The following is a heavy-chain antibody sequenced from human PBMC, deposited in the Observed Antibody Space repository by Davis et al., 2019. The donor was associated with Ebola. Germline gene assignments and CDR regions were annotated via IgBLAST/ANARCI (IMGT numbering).Heavy chain of an antibody. D-gene: IGHD1-26*01. J-gene: IGHJ4*02. Sequence: GESLKISCAASGFTFSNAWMSWVRQAPGKGLEWVGRIKSKTDGGTTDYAAPVKGRFTISRDDSKNTLYLQMNSLKTEDTAVYYCAREGSGSYSDYWGQGTLVTVSS. V-gene: IGHV3-15*01. CDR1: GFTFSNAW. CDR2: IKSKTDGGTT. CDR3: AREGSGSYSDY.